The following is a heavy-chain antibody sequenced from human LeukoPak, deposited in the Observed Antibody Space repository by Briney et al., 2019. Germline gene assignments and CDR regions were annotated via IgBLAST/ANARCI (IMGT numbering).Heavy chain of an antibody. CDR3: ARRIAAAGHTNWFDP. D-gene: IGHD6-13*01. Sequence: SETLSLTCTVSGGSISSSSYYWGWIRQPPGKGLEWIGNIYYSGSTYYNPSLKSRVTISVDTSKNQFSLKLSSVTAADTAVYYCARRIAAAGHTNWFDPWGQGTLVTVSS. V-gene: IGHV4-39*01. J-gene: IGHJ5*02. CDR2: IYYSGST. CDR1: GGSISSSSYY.